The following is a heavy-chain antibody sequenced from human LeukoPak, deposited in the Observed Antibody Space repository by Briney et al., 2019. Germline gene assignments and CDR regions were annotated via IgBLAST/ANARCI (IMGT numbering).Heavy chain of an antibody. CDR3: ARGGSFVEY. V-gene: IGHV3-48*03. CDR1: GFTFSNYE. Sequence: GSLRLSCAASGFTFSNYEMRWVRRAPGKGLEWVSYISSGGSTVYYADSVKGRFTVSRDNAKNSLYLQMSSLRAEDTAVYYCARGGSFVEYWGQGTLVTVSS. CDR2: ISSGGSTV. J-gene: IGHJ4*02. D-gene: IGHD3-10*01.